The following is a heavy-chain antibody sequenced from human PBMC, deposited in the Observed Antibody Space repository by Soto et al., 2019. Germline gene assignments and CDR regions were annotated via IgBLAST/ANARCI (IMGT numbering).Heavy chain of an antibody. Sequence: QVQLVQSGAEVKKPGASVKVSCKASGYTFTGSQIHWVRQAPGQGLEWMGWINPNSGGTNYAQKFQGRVNMTSDTSITTAYMELNGLTSDDTAVYYCARGRTIVSPGNWGQGTLVSVSS. J-gene: IGHJ4*02. CDR3: ARGRTIVSPGN. CDR1: GYTFTGSQ. V-gene: IGHV1-2*02. D-gene: IGHD2-21*01. CDR2: INPNSGGT.